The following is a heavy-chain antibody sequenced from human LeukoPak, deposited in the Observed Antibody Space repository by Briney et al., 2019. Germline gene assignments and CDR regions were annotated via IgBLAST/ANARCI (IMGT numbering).Heavy chain of an antibody. CDR2: INQDGSDK. Sequence: GGSLRLSCAASGFTFSSYWMSWVRQAPGKGLEWVANINQDGSDKYYVDPVKGRFTISRDSARNSLYLQMNSLRTEDTAVYYCARGQLSFDYWGQGTLVTVSS. CDR1: GFTFSSYW. V-gene: IGHV3-7*01. D-gene: IGHD6-13*01. CDR3: ARGQLSFDY. J-gene: IGHJ4*02.